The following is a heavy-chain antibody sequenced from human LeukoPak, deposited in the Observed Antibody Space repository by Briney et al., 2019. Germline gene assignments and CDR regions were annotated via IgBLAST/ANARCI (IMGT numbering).Heavy chain of an antibody. CDR2: IDWDDDK. D-gene: IGHD1-26*01. CDR3: ARIPKVGALFDY. V-gene: IGHV2-70*11. CDR1: GFSLSTSGMC. J-gene: IGHJ4*02. Sequence: ESGPALVKPTQTLTLTCTFSGFSLSTSGMCVSWIRQPPGKALEWLARIDWDDDKYYSTSLKTRLTISKDTSKNQVVLTMTNMDPVDTATYYCARIPKVGALFDYWGQGTLVTVSS.